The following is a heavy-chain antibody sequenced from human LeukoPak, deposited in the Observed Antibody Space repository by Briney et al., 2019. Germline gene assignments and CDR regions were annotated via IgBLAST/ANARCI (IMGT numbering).Heavy chain of an antibody. D-gene: IGHD2-2*01. CDR2: ISGSGGST. Sequence: GGSLRLSCAASGFTFSSYAMSWVRQAPGKGLERVSAISGSGGSTYYADSVKGRFTISRDNSKNTLYLQMNSLRAEDTAVYYCAKDIVVVPAAMGWFDPWGQGTLVTVSS. CDR3: AKDIVVVPAAMGWFDP. CDR1: GFTFSSYA. V-gene: IGHV3-23*01. J-gene: IGHJ5*02.